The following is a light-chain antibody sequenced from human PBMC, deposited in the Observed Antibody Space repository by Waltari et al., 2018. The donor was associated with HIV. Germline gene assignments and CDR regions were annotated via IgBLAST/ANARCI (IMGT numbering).Light chain of an antibody. CDR1: SGNIGEYNL. J-gene: IGLJ1*01. CDR3: CQYAGTTECYV. V-gene: IGLV2-23*02. CDR2: EVT. Sequence: QSALTQQASVSGSLGQSITISCNGTSGNIGEYNLVSWYQQHPGKTPKLLIYEVTRSPSGVVRRCSASKSYSTAALIVIALQEDDEDADYCCQYAGTTECYVFGGGT.